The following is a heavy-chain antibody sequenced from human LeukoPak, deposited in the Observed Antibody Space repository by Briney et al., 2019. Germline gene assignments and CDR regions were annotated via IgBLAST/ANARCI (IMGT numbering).Heavy chain of an antibody. CDR3: ARDASGGDYFDY. CDR1: GFTFSSYS. CDR2: ISSSSSYI. J-gene: IGHJ4*02. Sequence: PGGSLRLSCAASGFTFSSYSMNWVRQAPGKGLEWVSSISSSSSYIYYADSVKGRFTISRDNAKNSLYLQMNSLRAEDTAVYYCARDASGGDYFDYWGQGTLVTVSS. D-gene: IGHD2-21*01. V-gene: IGHV3-21*01.